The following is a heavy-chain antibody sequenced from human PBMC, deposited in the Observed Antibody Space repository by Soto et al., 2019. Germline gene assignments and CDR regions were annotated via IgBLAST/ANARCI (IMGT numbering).Heavy chain of an antibody. CDR3: NSLKTEDTAVYYCTTGPTVVTHYYYYYGMDV. J-gene: IGHJ6*02. Sequence: SSETLSLTCSVSGGSISSGYYYWSWIRQPPGKGLEWIGNIYYSGNTYYNPSLKSRLIISIDTSKNQFSLKVGSVSSVFTLYLQMNSLKTEDTAVYYCTTGPTVVTHYYYYYGMDVWGQGTTVTVSS. CDR1: GGSISSGYYY. D-gene: IGHD3-10*01. V-gene: IGHV4-30-4*02. CDR2: IYYSGNT.